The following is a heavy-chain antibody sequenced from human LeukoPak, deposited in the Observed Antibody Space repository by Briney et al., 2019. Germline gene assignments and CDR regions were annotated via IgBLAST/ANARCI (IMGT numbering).Heavy chain of an antibody. J-gene: IGHJ4*02. CDR3: AKDGWEYDILTGYFDY. Sequence: GGSLRLSCAASGFTFSSYGMHWVRQAPGKGLEWVAVISYDGSNKYYADSVKGRFTISRDNSKNTLYLQMNSLRAEDTAVYYCAKDGWEYDILTGYFDYWGQGTLGTVSA. D-gene: IGHD3-9*01. V-gene: IGHV3-30*18. CDR1: GFTFSSYG. CDR2: ISYDGSNK.